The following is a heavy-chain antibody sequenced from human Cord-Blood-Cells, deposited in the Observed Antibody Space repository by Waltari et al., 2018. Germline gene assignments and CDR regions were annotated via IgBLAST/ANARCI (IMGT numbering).Heavy chain of an antibody. CDR2: ISWDGGST. Sequence: EVQLVESGGVVVQPGGPLRLSCAASGFTFDDYALTLVRQVPGKGLEWVSLISWDGGSTYYADSVKGRFTISRDNSKNSLYLQMNSLRAEDTALYYCAKAKVNWNWYFDLWGRGTLVTVSS. CDR1: GFTFDDYA. D-gene: IGHD1-1*01. V-gene: IGHV3-43D*04. J-gene: IGHJ2*01. CDR3: AKAKVNWNWYFDL.